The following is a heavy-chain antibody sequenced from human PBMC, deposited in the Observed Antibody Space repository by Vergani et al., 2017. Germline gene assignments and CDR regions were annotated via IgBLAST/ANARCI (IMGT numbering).Heavy chain of an antibody. Sequence: QVQLVQSGAEVKKPGSSVKVFCKASGGTFSSYTISWVRQAPGQGLEWMGRIIPILGIANYAQKFQGRVTITADKSTSTAYMELSSLRSKDTAVYYCARDLGGDPRGGYSTDGDYWGQGTLVTVSS. V-gene: IGHV1-69*09. J-gene: IGHJ4*02. CDR2: IIPILGIA. CDR3: ARDLGGDPRGGYSTDGDY. D-gene: IGHD5-24*01. CDR1: GGTFSSYT.